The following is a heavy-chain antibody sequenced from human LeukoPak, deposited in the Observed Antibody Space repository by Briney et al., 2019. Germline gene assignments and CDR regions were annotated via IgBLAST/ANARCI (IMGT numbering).Heavy chain of an antibody. V-gene: IGHV3-21*01. CDR3: ARDQPDAAFDY. Sequence: GGSLRLSCAASGFTFGTYTMNWVRQAPGKGLEWVSSISISSTYRYYADSVKGRFTMSRDNAKNSLFLQMNSLRAEDTAVYYCARDQPDAAFDYWGQGTLVTVSS. J-gene: IGHJ4*02. CDR1: GFTFGTYT. D-gene: IGHD5-18*01. CDR2: ISISSTYR.